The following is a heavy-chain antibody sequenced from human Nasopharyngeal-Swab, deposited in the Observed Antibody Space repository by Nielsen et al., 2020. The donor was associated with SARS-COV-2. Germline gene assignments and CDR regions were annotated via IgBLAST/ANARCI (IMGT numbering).Heavy chain of an antibody. V-gene: IGHV3-9*01. D-gene: IGHD2-15*01. CDR1: GFTFDDYA. CDR3: AKAAPKIVVVALFDY. CDR2: ISWNSGSI. J-gene: IGHJ4*02. Sequence: SLKISCAASGFTFDDYAMHWVRQAPGKGLEWVSGISWNSGSIGYADSVKGRFTISRDNAKNSLYLQINSLRAEDTALYYCAKAAPKIVVVALFDYWGQGTLVTVSS.